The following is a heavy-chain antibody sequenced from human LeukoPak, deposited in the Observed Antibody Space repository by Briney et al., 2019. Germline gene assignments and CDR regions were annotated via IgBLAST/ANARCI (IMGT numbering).Heavy chain of an antibody. D-gene: IGHD2-21*02. V-gene: IGHV3-30*18. CDR3: AKDLALVVVTDNGMDV. CDR1: GFTFTNFA. Sequence: GGSLRLSCAASGFTFTNFAMHWVRQAPGKGLEWVTVISDDGNNKYFADSVKGRFTISRDNSKNTVYVQMNSLRPEDTAVYYCAKDLALVVVTDNGMDVWGQGTTVTVSS. J-gene: IGHJ6*02. CDR2: ISDDGNNK.